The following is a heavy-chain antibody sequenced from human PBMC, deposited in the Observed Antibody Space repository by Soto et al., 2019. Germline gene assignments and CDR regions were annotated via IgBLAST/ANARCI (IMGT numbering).Heavy chain of an antibody. J-gene: IGHJ4*02. CDR2: ISGSGGTT. D-gene: IGHD6-25*01. Sequence: EVQLLESGGGLVQPGRSLRLSCAASGFTFSNYAMSWVRQASGQGLDWVSAISGSGGTTYYADSVKGRFSISRDNSRTTLFLQMNSLSAEHAAVYYCAKFFVETGSNSGGPWSFHYWGKGTLVTVSS. CDR1: GFTFSNYA. V-gene: IGHV3-23*01. CDR3: AKFFVETGSNSGGPWSFHY.